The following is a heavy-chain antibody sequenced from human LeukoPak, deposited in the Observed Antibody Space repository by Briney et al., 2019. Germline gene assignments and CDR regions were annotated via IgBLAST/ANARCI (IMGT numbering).Heavy chain of an antibody. V-gene: IGHV3-73*01. D-gene: IGHD1-26*01. CDR3: AKEKWELLYPDY. CDR1: GFTFSGSA. Sequence: GGSLRLSCAASGFTFSGSAMHWVRQASGKGLEWVGRIRSKANSYATAYAASVKGRFTISRDDSKNTAYLQMNSLRAEDTAVYYCAKEKWELLYPDYWGQGTLVTVSS. J-gene: IGHJ4*02. CDR2: IRSKANSYAT.